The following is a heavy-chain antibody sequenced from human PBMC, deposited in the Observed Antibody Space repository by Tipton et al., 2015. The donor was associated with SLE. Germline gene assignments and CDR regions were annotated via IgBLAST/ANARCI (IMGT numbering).Heavy chain of an antibody. CDR2: IYYSGST. Sequence: GSLRLSCTVSGGSISSSSYYWGWIRQPPGKGLEWIGSIYYSGSTYYNPSLKSRVTISVDTSKNQFSLKLSSVTAADTAVYYCARHTDYGGNSDSFDYWGQGTLVTVSS. CDR1: GGSISSSSYY. D-gene: IGHD4-23*01. V-gene: IGHV4-39*01. J-gene: IGHJ4*02. CDR3: ARHTDYGGNSDSFDY.